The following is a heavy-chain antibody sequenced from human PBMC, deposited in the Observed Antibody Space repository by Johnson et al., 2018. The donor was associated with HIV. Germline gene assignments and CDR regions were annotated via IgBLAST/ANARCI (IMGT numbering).Heavy chain of an antibody. CDR2: IQYDGNTK. Sequence: QVQLVESGGGVVQPGGSLRLSCAASGFTFNSYGMDWVRQAPGKGLEWVAFIQYDGNTKYYIDSVKGRFTVSRDNSKNTLYLQMKSLRPEDAAVYYCAKESKWESRTPHAFDMWGQGTMVTFSS. J-gene: IGHJ3*02. CDR3: AKESKWESRTPHAFDM. V-gene: IGHV3-30*02. D-gene: IGHD1-26*01. CDR1: GFTFNSYG.